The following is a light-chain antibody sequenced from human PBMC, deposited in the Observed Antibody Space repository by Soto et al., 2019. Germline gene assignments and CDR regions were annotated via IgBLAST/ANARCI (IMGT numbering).Light chain of an antibody. J-gene: IGKJ5*01. V-gene: IGKV3-11*01. CDR2: DAS. CDR1: QSVSSF. CDR3: QQSNSTPTT. Sequence: EIVLTQSPATLSLSPGERATLSCRASQSVSSFLAWYQQKPGQAPRLLIYDASSRANGIPARFSGSGSGSDFTLTISSLQPEDFATYYCQQSNSTPTTFGQGTRLEIK.